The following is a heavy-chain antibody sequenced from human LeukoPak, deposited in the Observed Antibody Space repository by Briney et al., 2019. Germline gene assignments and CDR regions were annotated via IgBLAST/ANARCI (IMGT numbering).Heavy chain of an antibody. Sequence: GASVKVSCKASGYTFTSYGISWVRQAPGQGLEWMGWISAYNGNTNYAQKLQGRVTMTTDTSTSTAYMELRSLRSDDTAVYYCARANMITFGGVIVLDAFDIWGQGTVVTVSS. V-gene: IGHV1-18*01. D-gene: IGHD3-16*02. J-gene: IGHJ3*02. CDR1: GYTFTSYG. CDR2: ISAYNGNT. CDR3: ARANMITFGGVIVLDAFDI.